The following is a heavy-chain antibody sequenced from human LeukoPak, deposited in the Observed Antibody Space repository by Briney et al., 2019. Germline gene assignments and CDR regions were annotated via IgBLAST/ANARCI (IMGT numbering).Heavy chain of an antibody. Sequence: ASVKVSCKASGGTFSSYAISWVRQAPGQGLEWMGGIIPIFGTANYAQKFQGRVTITADESTSTAYMELSSLRSEDTAVYYCARDPSEYDFWSGYQNYYMDVWGKGTTVTVSS. J-gene: IGHJ6*03. V-gene: IGHV1-69*13. CDR1: GGTFSSYA. CDR2: IIPIFGTA. CDR3: ARDPSEYDFWSGYQNYYMDV. D-gene: IGHD3-3*01.